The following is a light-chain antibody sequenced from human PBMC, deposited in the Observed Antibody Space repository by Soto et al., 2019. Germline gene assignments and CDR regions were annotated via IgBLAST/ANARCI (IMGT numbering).Light chain of an antibody. CDR1: SSDVGTYNY. Sequence: QSVLTQPASVSGSPGQSITISCTGTSSDVGTYNYVSWYQQHPGKAPKVMIYEVTYRPSGVSNRFSGSKSGNTASLTISRLQDEDESEYYCSSYTGSSTLYVFGPGTKVTVL. V-gene: IGLV2-14*01. J-gene: IGLJ1*01. CDR3: SSYTGSSTLYV. CDR2: EVT.